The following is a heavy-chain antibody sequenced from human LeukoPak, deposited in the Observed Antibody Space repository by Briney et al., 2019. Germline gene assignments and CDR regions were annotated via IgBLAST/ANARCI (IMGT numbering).Heavy chain of an antibody. V-gene: IGHV3-74*01. CDR1: GFTFSRYW. J-gene: IGHJ4*02. CDR3: ARDICSGIGCYPRAPFDY. CDR2: MNSDGSNT. Sequence: GGSLRLSCAASGFTFSRYWMHWVRQAPGEGLVWVSRMNSDGSNTNYAESVKGRFTISRDNAKNTLYLQMNSLRADDTAVYYCARDICSGIGCYPRAPFDYWGQGTLVTVSS. D-gene: IGHD2-15*01.